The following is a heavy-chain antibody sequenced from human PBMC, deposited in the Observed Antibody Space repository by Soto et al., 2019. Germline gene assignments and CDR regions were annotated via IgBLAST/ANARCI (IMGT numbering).Heavy chain of an antibody. CDR3: ATHHILYHGSAGDYNWFDP. J-gene: IGHJ5*02. Sequence: QVQLQQWGAGLLKPSETLSLTCAVYGGSFSGYYWSWIRQPPGKGLEWIVEINHSGSTNYNPSLKSRVPISVDTSKNQFSLKLSSVTAADTAVYYCATHHILYHGSAGDYNWFDPWGQETLVTVSS. CDR2: INHSGST. CDR1: GGSFSGYY. D-gene: IGHD3-10*01. V-gene: IGHV4-34*01.